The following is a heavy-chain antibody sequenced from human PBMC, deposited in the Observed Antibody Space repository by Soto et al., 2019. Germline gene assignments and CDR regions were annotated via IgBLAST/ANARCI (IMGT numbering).Heavy chain of an antibody. CDR2: IIPIFGTA. CDR1: GGTFSSYA. J-gene: IGHJ5*02. V-gene: IGHV1-69*01. CDR3: ARGGRDGYKNWFDP. D-gene: IGHD5-12*01. Sequence: QVQLVQSGAEVKKPGSSVKVSCKASGGTFSSYAISWVRQAPGQGLEWMGGIIPIFGTANYAQKFQGRVTITADESTSTADMELSSLRSEDTAVYYCARGGRDGYKNWFDPWGQGTLVTVSS.